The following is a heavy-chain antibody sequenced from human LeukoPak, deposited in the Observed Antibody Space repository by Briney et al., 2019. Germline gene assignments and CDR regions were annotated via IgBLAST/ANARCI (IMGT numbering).Heavy chain of an antibody. J-gene: IGHJ4*02. CDR2: INSNSGGT. V-gene: IGHV1-2*02. Sequence: GASVKVSCKASGYTFTGYYMHWVRQAPGQGPEWMGWINSNSGGTNYAQTFQGRVIMTRDTSISTAYMELSRLRSDDTAVYYCARGHPVVPAAVPDYWGQGTLVTVSS. CDR1: GYTFTGYY. CDR3: ARGHPVVPAAVPDY. D-gene: IGHD2-2*02.